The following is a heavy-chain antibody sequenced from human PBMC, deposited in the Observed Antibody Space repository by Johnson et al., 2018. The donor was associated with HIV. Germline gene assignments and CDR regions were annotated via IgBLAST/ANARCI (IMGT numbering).Heavy chain of an antibody. J-gene: IGHJ3*02. CDR2: LSYDGSTK. V-gene: IGHV3-30*04. CDR3: ARVYYYDNKDGFDI. CDR1: GFSFSSYA. D-gene: IGHD3-22*01. Sequence: QVQLVESGGGLVQPGGSLRLSCAASGFSFSSYAMHWVRQAPGKGREWVASLSYDGSTKDYADSVKGRFTISRDISTNLLYLQMNSLRTEDTAVYYCARVYYYDNKDGFDIWGQGTTVTVSS.